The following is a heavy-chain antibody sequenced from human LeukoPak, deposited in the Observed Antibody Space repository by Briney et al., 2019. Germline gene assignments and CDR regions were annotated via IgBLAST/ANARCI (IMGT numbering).Heavy chain of an antibody. CDR2: ISGSGGST. CDR1: GFTFSSYA. V-gene: IGHV3-23*01. D-gene: IGHD1-26*01. CDR3: AKDVSETYYYYYMDV. Sequence: GGSLRLSCAASGFTFSSYAMSWVRQAPGKGLEWVSAISGSGGSTYYANSVKGRFTISRDNSKNTLYLQMTSLRAEDTAVHYCAKDVSETYYYYYMDVWGKGTTVTVSS. J-gene: IGHJ6*03.